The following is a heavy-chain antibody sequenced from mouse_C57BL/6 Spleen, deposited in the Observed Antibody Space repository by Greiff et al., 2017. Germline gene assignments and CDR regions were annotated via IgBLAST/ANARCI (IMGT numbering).Heavy chain of an antibody. V-gene: IGHV5-9-1*02. Sequence: DVKLVESGAGLVKPGGSLKLSCAASGFTFSSYAMSWVRQTPEKRLEWVAYISSGGDYIYYADTVKGRFTISRDNARNTLYLQMSSLKSEDTAMYYCTRGSSYGYFDYWGQGTTLTVSS. J-gene: IGHJ2*01. CDR1: GFTFSSYA. CDR2: ISSGGDYI. CDR3: TRGSSYGYFDY. D-gene: IGHD1-1*01.